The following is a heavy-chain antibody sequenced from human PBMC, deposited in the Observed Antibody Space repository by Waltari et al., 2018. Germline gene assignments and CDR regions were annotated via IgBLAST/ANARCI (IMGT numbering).Heavy chain of an antibody. D-gene: IGHD3-10*01. CDR2: LYNFGNT. CDR1: GGSISSSSYY. CDR3: ARPSRGIQPFDY. J-gene: IGHJ4*02. Sequence: QLQLQESGPGLVKPSETLSLTCNVSGGSISSSSYYWGWVRQPPGKGLEWIGSLYNFGNTFYNPSLSSRVTISMDTPNNQFSLKLSSVTAADTAVYYCARPSRGIQPFDYWGPGTLVTVSS. V-gene: IGHV4-39*01.